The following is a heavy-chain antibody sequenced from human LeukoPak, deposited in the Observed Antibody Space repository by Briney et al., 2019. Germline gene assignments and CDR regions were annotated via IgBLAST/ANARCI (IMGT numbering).Heavy chain of an antibody. D-gene: IGHD5-18*01. CDR2: INSDGSGT. Sequence: GGSLRLSCAASGFTFSNYWMYWVRQAPGKGLVWVSRINSDGSGTSYADSVKGRFTISRDNAKNTLYLQMSSLRAEDTAVYYCARGGAYSYGTFDYWGQGTLVTVSS. V-gene: IGHV3-74*01. J-gene: IGHJ4*02. CDR3: ARGGAYSYGTFDY. CDR1: GFTFSNYW.